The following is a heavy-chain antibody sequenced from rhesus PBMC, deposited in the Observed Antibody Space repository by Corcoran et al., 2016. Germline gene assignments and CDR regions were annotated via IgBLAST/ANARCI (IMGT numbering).Heavy chain of an antibody. CDR1: GGSITGYY. D-gene: IGHD4-29*01. J-gene: IGHJ5-2*02. Sequence: QVKLQQWGEGLVKPSETLSLTCAVYGGSITGYYWSWIRQPPGKGLGWIGNIDGNSASTNYNPSLKNRVTISKDTSKNQFSLKLSSVTAADTAVYYCARERPLYGNSLDVWGRGVLVTVSS. V-gene: IGHV4-73*01. CDR3: ARERPLYGNSLDV. CDR2: IDGNSAST.